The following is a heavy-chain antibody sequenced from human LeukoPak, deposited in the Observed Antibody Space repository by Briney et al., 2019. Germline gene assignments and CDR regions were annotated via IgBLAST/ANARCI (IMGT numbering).Heavy chain of an antibody. V-gene: IGHV3-74*01. Sequence: GRSLRLSCAASGFTFSTYWMHWVRQAPGKGLVWVSGTNSNGRSTSYADSVKGRFTMSRDNAKNTLYLQMDSLRAEDTAVYYCAKVGSGSYYYGSGSSHHFDYWGQGTLVT. CDR2: TNSNGRST. CDR3: AKVGSGSYYYGSGSSHHFDY. D-gene: IGHD3-10*01. J-gene: IGHJ4*02. CDR1: GFTFSTYW.